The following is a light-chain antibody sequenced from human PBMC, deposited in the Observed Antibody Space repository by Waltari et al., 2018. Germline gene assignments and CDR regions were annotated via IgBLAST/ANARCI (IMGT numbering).Light chain of an antibody. CDR1: QTVLYSSNNKNY. Sequence: DIVMTQSPDSLAVSLGGRATINCKASQTVLYSSNNKNYLAWYQQKLGRPPKLLIYWASTRASGVPVRFTGSVSGTDFTLTISNLQAEDVAVYYCQEYYTFYTFGQGTKLEIK. CDR3: QEYYTFYT. V-gene: IGKV4-1*01. CDR2: WAS. J-gene: IGKJ2*01.